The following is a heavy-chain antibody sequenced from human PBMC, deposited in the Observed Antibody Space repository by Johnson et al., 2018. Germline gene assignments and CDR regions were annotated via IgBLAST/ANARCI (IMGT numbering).Heavy chain of an antibody. CDR1: GGTFSSYA. Sequence: QVQLVESGAEVKKXGSSVKVSCKTSGGTFSSYAFSWVRQAPGQGLEWMGGNIGMFGTAHYAQKFQGRVTITADEFTSTAYMELSSLTSEDTAVYYCARSAYYYHTGYFQHWGQGTLVTVSS. D-gene: IGHD3-22*01. CDR2: NIGMFGTA. V-gene: IGHV1-69*01. CDR3: ARSAYYYHTGYFQH. J-gene: IGHJ1*01.